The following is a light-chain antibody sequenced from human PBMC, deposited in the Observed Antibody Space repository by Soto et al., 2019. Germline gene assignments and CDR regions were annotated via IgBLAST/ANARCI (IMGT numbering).Light chain of an antibody. V-gene: IGLV2-14*01. CDR3: SSYTSSSTLLYV. J-gene: IGLJ1*01. CDR1: SSDVGGYNY. Sequence: QAVLTQPASVSGSPGQSITISCTGTSSDVGGYNYVSWYQQHPGKAPKLMIYEVTNRPSGVSNRFSGSKSGNTDSLTISGLQAEDEADYYCSSYTSSSTLLYVFGTGTKVTVL. CDR2: EVT.